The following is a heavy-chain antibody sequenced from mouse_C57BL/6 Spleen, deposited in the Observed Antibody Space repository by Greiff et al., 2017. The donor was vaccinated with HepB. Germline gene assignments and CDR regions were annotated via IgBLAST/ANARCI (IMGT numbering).Heavy chain of an antibody. V-gene: IGHV1-26*01. CDR3: ARRYYGYEFDY. Sequence: EVQLQQSGPELVKPGASVKISCKASGYTFTDYYMNWVKQSHGKSLEWIGDINPNNGGTSYNQKFKGKATLTVDKSSSTAYMELRSLTSEDSAVYYCARRYYGYEFDYWGQGTTLTVSS. J-gene: IGHJ2*01. CDR1: GYTFTDYY. D-gene: IGHD2-2*01. CDR2: INPNNGGT.